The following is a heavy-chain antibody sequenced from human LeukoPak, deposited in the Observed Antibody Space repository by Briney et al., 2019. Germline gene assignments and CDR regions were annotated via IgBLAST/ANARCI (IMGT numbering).Heavy chain of an antibody. CDR2: INTDGSST. CDR1: GFTFSSYW. Sequence: GGSLRLSCAASGFTFSSYWMHWVRQAPGKGLVWVSRINTDGSSTSYADSVKGRFTISRDNSRNTLSLQMNSLRAEDAAVYYCAKGLATGVGPYMGYHYYMDVWGKGTTVTVSS. V-gene: IGHV3-74*01. D-gene: IGHD3-16*01. CDR3: AKGLATGVGPYMGYHYYMDV. J-gene: IGHJ6*03.